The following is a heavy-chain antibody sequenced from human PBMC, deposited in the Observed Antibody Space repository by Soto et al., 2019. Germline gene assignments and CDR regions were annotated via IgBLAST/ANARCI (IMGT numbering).Heavy chain of an antibody. V-gene: IGHV4-59*01. CDR3: ARVYGGAFDY. CDR1: GCAIISYS. CDR2: IYYSGST. Sequence: SETLPRTCTGPGCAIISYSLRWIRQPPGKGLEWIEYIYYSGSTNYNPSLKSRVTISVDTSKNQFSLKLSSVTAADTAVYYCARVYGGAFDYWGQGTLVTVS. J-gene: IGHJ4*02. D-gene: IGHD4-17*01.